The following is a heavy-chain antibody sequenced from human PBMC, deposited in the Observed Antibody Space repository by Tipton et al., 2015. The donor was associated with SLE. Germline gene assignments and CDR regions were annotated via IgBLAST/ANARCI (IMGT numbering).Heavy chain of an antibody. CDR2: ISGSGGST. CDR1: GFTFSSYA. D-gene: IGHD6-13*01. J-gene: IGHJ2*01. CDR3: ARLGTARQLGWYFDL. V-gene: IGHV3-23*01. Sequence: SLRLSCAASGFTFSSYAMSWVRQAPGKGLEWVSAISGSGGSTYYADSVKGRFTISRDNAKNSLYLQMNSLRAEDTALYYCARLGTARQLGWYFDLWGRGTLVTVSS.